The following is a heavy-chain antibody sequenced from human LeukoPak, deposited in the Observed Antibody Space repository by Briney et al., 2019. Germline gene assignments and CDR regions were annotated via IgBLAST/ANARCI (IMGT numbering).Heavy chain of an antibody. J-gene: IGHJ4*02. CDR3: ARSGDYLHFDY. V-gene: IGHV3-7*03. CDR1: GLIFNNHW. D-gene: IGHD4-17*01. CDR2: IKQDGSEK. Sequence: GGSLRLSCVASGLIFNNHWMSWVRQAPGKGLEWVANIKQDGSEKYYVDSVKGRFTISRDNAKNSLYLQMNSLRAEDTAVYYCARSGDYLHFDYWGQGTLVTVSS.